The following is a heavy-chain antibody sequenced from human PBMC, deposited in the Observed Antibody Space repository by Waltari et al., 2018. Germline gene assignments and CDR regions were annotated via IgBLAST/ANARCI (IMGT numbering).Heavy chain of an antibody. CDR1: GGTFRSYA. CDR3: ARSYGSGGLRDPYGMDV. Sequence: QVQLVQSGPEGKQPGSSVTVSCTASGGTFRSYAISWVRRAPGQGLAWMGGIVWIVGTANYAKKSQCRVTITADESTSTAYTEMSSLRAEDTAMYYCARSYGSGGLRDPYGMDVWGQGTTVSVAS. D-gene: IGHD3-10*01. V-gene: IGHV1-69*01. J-gene: IGHJ6*02. CDR2: IVWIVGTA.